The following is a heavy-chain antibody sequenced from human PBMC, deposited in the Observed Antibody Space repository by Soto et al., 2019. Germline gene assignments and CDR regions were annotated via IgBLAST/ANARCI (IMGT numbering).Heavy chain of an antibody. CDR1: GFTFDDYA. J-gene: IGHJ4*02. V-gene: IGHV3-9*01. CDR3: VKDLTTMVRMCDY. D-gene: IGHD5-18*01. Sequence: EVQLVESGGALVQPGRSLRLSCAASGFTFDDYAMHWVRQAPGKGPEWVSGISWNSASIGYADSVKGRFTISRDNAKKSLYLQMNSLRPEDTAVYFCVKDLTTMVRMCDYWGQGTLVTVSS. CDR2: ISWNSASI.